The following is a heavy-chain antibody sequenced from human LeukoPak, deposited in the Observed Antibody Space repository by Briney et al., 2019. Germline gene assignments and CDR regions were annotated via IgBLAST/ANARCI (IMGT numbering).Heavy chain of an antibody. D-gene: IGHD4-17*01. CDR3: AGLTVTAVDY. Sequence: PGGSLRLSCAASGFTFSSYSMNWVRQAPGKGLEWVSSISSSSSYIYYADSVKGRFTISRDNAKNSLYLQMNSLRAEDTAVYYCAGLTVTAVDYWGQGTLVTVSS. J-gene: IGHJ4*02. V-gene: IGHV3-21*01. CDR1: GFTFSSYS. CDR2: ISSSSSYI.